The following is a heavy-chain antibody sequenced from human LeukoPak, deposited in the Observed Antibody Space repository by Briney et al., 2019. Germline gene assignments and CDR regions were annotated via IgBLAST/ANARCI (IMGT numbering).Heavy chain of an antibody. CDR1: GFTFSSYW. CDR2: INSDGSST. D-gene: IGHD5-12*01. J-gene: IGHJ4*02. CDR3: ARASGYDYLDFDY. V-gene: IGHV3-74*01. Sequence: GSLRLSCAAPGFTFSSYWMHWVRQAPGKGLVWVSRINSDGSSTSYAASVKGRFTISRDNAKNTLYLQMNSLRAEDTAVYYCARASGYDYLDFDYWGQGTLVTVSS.